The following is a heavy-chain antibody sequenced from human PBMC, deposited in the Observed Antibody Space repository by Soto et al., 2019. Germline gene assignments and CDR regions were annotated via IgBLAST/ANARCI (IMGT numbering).Heavy chain of an antibody. CDR1: GNTFASHG. D-gene: IGHD2-21*02. CDR2: ISGFNGQT. J-gene: IGHJ6*02. V-gene: IGHV1-18*01. Sequence: GASVKVSCKASGNTFASHGFSWVRQAPGQGLEWMGWISGFNGQTNYALKFQGRVTMTRDTSTSTVYMELSSLRSEDTAVYYCARGEVVVTAETMDVWGQGTTVTVSS. CDR3: ARGEVVVTAETMDV.